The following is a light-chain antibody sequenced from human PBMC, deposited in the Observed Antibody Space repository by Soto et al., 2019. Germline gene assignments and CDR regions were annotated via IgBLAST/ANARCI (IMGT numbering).Light chain of an antibody. CDR2: EVS. Sequence: QSVLTQPASVSGSPGQSITISCTGTSSDVGGYNYVSWYQQHPGKAPKLMIYEVSNRPSGVSNRFSGSKSGHTASLTISGLQAEDEADYYCSSYTSSYVYVFGPGTKLTVL. CDR3: SSYTSSYVYV. J-gene: IGLJ1*01. CDR1: SSDVGGYNY. V-gene: IGLV2-14*01.